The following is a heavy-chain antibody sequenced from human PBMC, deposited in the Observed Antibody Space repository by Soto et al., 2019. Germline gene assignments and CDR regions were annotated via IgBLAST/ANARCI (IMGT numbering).Heavy chain of an antibody. Sequence: DVQLVESGGGLVQPGRSLRLSCAASGFSFEDYAMHWVRQAPGKGLEWVSGIAWNSDIIGYADSVKGRFTSSRDNGKNSLYLQMNSRRPEDTALYYCAKDDYGSAIYGMAVWGQGTTVTVSS. CDR3: AKDDYGSAIYGMAV. J-gene: IGHJ6*02. V-gene: IGHV3-9*01. D-gene: IGHD3-10*01. CDR1: GFSFEDYA. CDR2: IAWNSDII.